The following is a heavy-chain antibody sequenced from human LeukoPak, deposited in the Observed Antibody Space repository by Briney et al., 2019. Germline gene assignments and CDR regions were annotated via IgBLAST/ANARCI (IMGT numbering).Heavy chain of an antibody. D-gene: IGHD5-12*01. CDR1: GVSISTYY. J-gene: IGHJ4*02. CDR2: SYHSGST. Sequence: PSETLSLTCTLSGVSISTYYWSWIRQPPGKGLEWVGDSYHSGSTNYNPSLKSRVTISVDTSKNQFSLKLSSVSAADTAVYYCARGGGYASPIGYWGQGALVTVSS. CDR3: ARGGGYASPIGY. V-gene: IGHV4-59*01.